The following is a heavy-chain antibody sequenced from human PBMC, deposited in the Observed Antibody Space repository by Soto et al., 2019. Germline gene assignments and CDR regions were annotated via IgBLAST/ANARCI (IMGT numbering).Heavy chain of an antibody. CDR2: ISSSSGTI. CDR1: GFTFRSYS. V-gene: IGHV3-48*02. D-gene: IGHD3-22*01. CDR3: ARVDSSGYYIVPLEY. J-gene: IGHJ4*02. Sequence: GGSLRLSCAASGFTFRSYSMNWVRQAPGKGLEWVSYISSSSGTIYYADSVKGRFTISRDNAKNSLYLQMNSLRDEDTAVYYCARVDSSGYYIVPLEYWGQGTLVTVSS.